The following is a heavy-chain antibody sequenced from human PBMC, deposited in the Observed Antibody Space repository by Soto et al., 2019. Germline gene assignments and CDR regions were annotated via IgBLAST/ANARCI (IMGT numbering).Heavy chain of an antibody. Sequence: GESLKISCKGSGYSFTSYWIGWVRQMPGKGLEWMGIIYPGDSDTRYSPSFQGQVTISADKSISTAYLQWSSLKASDTAMYYCARRYDILTGYDAFDIWGQGTMVTVSS. V-gene: IGHV5-51*01. CDR3: ARRYDILTGYDAFDI. J-gene: IGHJ3*02. D-gene: IGHD3-9*01. CDR1: GYSFTSYW. CDR2: IYPGDSDT.